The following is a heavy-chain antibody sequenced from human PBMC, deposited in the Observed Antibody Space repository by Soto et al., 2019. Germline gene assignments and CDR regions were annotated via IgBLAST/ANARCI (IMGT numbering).Heavy chain of an antibody. V-gene: IGHV1-18*01. CDR3: ARTDYYDSGANFGTLYFFDY. Sequence: ASVKVSCKASGYTFTYYGISWVRQAPGQGLEWMGWISAYNGHTKYAQNLQGRVTMTTDTSTSTAHVELGSLRADDTAVYYCARTDYYDSGANFGTLYFFDYWGQGTLVTVSS. J-gene: IGHJ4*01. D-gene: IGHD3-10*01. CDR1: GYTFTYYG. CDR2: ISAYNGHT.